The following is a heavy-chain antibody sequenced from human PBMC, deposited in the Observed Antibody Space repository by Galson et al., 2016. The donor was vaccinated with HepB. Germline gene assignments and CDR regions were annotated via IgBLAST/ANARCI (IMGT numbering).Heavy chain of an antibody. CDR3: VRGPGVGGESLLGFQY. D-gene: IGHD3-16*01. J-gene: IGHJ1*01. CDR2: ISYDGRNR. V-gene: IGHV3-30*03. Sequence: SLRLSCAASGFTFSNYGIHWVRQAPGKGLEWVASISYDGRNRYYAGSVKGRSTISKDNSKNALHLQMSSLRGEDTAVYYCVRGPGVGGESLLGFQYWGQGTLVTVSS. CDR1: GFTFSNYG.